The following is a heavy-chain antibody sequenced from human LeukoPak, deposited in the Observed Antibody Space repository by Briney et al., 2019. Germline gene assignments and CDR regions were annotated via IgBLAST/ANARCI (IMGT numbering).Heavy chain of an antibody. CDR2: IYYSGTT. J-gene: IGHJ4*02. CDR3: ARLYYDNLTGYYQDY. Sequence: SETLSLTCSVPAGAISSSSYYWGWIRQPPGKGLEWIGSIYYSGTTYYNPSLKSRVTISVDMSKNQFSLKLSSVTAADTAVYYCARLYYDNLTGYYQDYWGQGTRVTVSS. V-gene: IGHV4-39*01. D-gene: IGHD3-9*01. CDR1: AGAISSSSYY.